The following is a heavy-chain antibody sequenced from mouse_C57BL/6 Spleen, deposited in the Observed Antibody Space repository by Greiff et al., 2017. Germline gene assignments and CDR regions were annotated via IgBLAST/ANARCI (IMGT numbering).Heavy chain of an antibody. J-gene: IGHJ3*01. CDR2: IDPENGDT. Sequence: EVQLQQSGAELVRPGASVKLSCTASGFNIKDDYMHWVKQRPEQGLEWIGWIDPENGDTEYASKFQGKATIKADTSSNTAYLQLSSLTSEDTAVYYCTTRGLFAYWRKETLVTVSA. CDR3: TTRGLFAY. CDR1: GFNIKDDY. V-gene: IGHV14-4*01.